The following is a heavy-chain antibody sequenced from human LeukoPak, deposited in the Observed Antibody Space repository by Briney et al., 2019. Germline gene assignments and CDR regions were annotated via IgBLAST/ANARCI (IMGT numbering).Heavy chain of an antibody. Sequence: GGSLRLSCAASGFTFSSYPINWVRQAPGKGLEWLAFISYDGSNKYYADSVKGRFTISRDTSKNTLYLQMNSLRAEDTAVYYCAKQGYYYDGSGYPYYFDYWGQGTLVTVSS. CDR2: ISYDGSNK. D-gene: IGHD3-22*01. V-gene: IGHV3-30-3*02. J-gene: IGHJ4*02. CDR3: AKQGYYYDGSGYPYYFDY. CDR1: GFTFSSYP.